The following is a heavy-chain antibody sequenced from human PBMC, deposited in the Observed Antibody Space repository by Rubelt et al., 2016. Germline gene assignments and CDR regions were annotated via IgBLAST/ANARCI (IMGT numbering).Heavy chain of an antibody. J-gene: IGHJ3*02. CDR2: INHSGST. CDR1: GGSFSGYY. Sequence: QVQLQQWGAGLLKPSETLSLTCAVYGGSFSGYYWSWVRQPPGKGLEWIGGINHSGSTNYNPSLKSRVTISVDTSKNQFSLKLSSVTAADTAVYYCARGLAAAGTKGAFDIWGQGTMVTVSS. V-gene: IGHV4-34*01. CDR3: ARGLAAAGTKGAFDI. D-gene: IGHD6-13*01.